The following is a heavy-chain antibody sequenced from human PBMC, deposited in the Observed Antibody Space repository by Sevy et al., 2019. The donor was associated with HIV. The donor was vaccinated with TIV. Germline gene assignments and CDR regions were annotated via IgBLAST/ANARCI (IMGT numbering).Heavy chain of an antibody. V-gene: IGHV3-23*01. D-gene: IGHD2-15*01. CDR2: ISGSGGST. CDR3: AKDIVVVVAAHDGMDV. Sequence: GGSLRLSCAASGFTFSSYAMSWVRQAPGKGLEWVSAISGSGGSTYYADSVKGRFTISRDNSKNTLYLQMNSLRAEDTAVYNCAKDIVVVVAAHDGMDVWGQGTTVTVSS. CDR1: GFTFSSYA. J-gene: IGHJ6*02.